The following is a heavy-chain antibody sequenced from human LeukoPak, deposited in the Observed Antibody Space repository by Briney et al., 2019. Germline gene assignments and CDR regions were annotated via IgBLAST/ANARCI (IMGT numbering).Heavy chain of an antibody. Sequence: GGSLRLSCAASGFPLSSYAMSWVRQAPGKGLEWVSATSSSDAGTYYADSVRGRFTISRDNSKNTLYLQMNSLRVEDAAVYYCARDAKRGYSGYDSFFDYWGQGTLVTVSS. V-gene: IGHV3-23*01. D-gene: IGHD5-12*01. CDR1: GFPLSSYA. CDR2: TSSSDAGT. CDR3: ARDAKRGYSGYDSFFDY. J-gene: IGHJ4*02.